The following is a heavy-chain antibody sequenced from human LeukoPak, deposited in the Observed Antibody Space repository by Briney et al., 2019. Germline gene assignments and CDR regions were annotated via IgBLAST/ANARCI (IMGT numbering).Heavy chain of an antibody. V-gene: IGHV3-21*04. D-gene: IGHD2-15*01. CDR2: ISTIISYI. CDR1: GFTLSTYN. J-gene: IGHJ4*02. CDR3: ARAYLISDIVVVVAATLIY. Sequence: PGGSLRLSCAASGFTLSTYNMKWVRQAPRKGLEWVSSISTIISYIYYADSVNGRFTISRDNARNSLYLQMNSLRAEDTAVYYCARAYLISDIVVVVAATLIYWGQGTLVTVSS.